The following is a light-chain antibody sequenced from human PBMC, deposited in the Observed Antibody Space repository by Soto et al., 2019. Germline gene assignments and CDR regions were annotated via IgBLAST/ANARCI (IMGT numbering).Light chain of an antibody. V-gene: IGLV2-11*01. CDR1: SSDVGGYNY. Sequence: QSALTQPRSVSGSPGQSVTISCTGTSSDVGGYNYVSWYQQHPGKAPKVIIYDVSKRPSGVPDRFSGSKSGNTASLTISGLQAEDDTDYYCCSYAGTSWVFGGGTKLTVL. J-gene: IGLJ3*02. CDR2: DVS. CDR3: CSYAGTSWV.